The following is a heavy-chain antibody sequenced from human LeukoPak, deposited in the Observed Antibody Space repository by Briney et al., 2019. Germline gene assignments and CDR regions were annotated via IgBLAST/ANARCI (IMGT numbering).Heavy chain of an antibody. CDR2: IRSKAYGGTT. J-gene: IGHJ4*02. CDR3: TRDPPDYYDSSGGLDY. CDR1: GFTFSSYS. V-gene: IGHV3-49*04. Sequence: GGSLRLSCAASGFTFSSYSMNWVRQAPGKGLEWVGFIRSKAYGGTTEYAASVKGRFTISRDDSKSIAYLQMNSLKTEDTAVYYCTRDPPDYYDSSGGLDYWGQGTLVTVSS. D-gene: IGHD3-22*01.